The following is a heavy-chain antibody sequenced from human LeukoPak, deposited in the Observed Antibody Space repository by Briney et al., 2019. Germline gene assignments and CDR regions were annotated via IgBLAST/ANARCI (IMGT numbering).Heavy chain of an antibody. CDR1: GGTFSSYA. CDR2: IIPIFGTA. CDR3: ARNRYSKTYYDFWSGYYTEFDY. Sequence: SVKVSCKASGGTFSSYAISWVRQAPGQGLEWMGGIIPIFGTANYAQKFQGRVTITADESTSTAYMELSSLRSEDMAVYYCARNRYSKTYYDFWSGYYTEFDYWGQGTLVTVSS. J-gene: IGHJ4*02. V-gene: IGHV1-69*13. D-gene: IGHD3-3*01.